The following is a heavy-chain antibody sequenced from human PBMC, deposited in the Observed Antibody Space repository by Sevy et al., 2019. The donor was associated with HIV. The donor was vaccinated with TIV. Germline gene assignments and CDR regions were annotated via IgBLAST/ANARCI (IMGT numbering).Heavy chain of an antibody. CDR2: IYHSGST. V-gene: IGHV4-38-2*01. J-gene: IGHJ4*02. CDR1: GYSISSGYY. Sequence: SETLSLTCAVSGYSISSGYYWGWIRQPPGKGLEWIGSIYHSGSTYYNPSLKSRVTISVDTSKNQFSLKLSSVTAADTAVYYWARVSGDYVSVHFDYWGQGTLVTVSS. D-gene: IGHD4-17*01. CDR3: ARVSGDYVSVHFDY.